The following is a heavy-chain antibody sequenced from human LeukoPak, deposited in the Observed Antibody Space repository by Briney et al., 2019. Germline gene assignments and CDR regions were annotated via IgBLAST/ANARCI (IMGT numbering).Heavy chain of an antibody. CDR3: ARDHNYGSDY. V-gene: IGHV3-7*03. D-gene: IGHD5-18*01. CDR1: GFTFRSYW. J-gene: IGHJ4*02. Sequence: GGSLRLSCAASGFTFRSYWMSWVRQAPGKGLEWVANIKEDGGEKYYVDSVKGRFTISRDSAKNSLYPQMNSLRVEDTAVYYCARDHNYGSDYWGQGTLVTVSS. CDR2: IKEDGGEK.